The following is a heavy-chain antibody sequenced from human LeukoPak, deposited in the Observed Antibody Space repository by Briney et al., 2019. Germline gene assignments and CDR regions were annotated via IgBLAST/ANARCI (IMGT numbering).Heavy chain of an antibody. CDR1: GYTFTSYG. D-gene: IGHD3-3*02. CDR2: ISAYNGNT. CDR3: ARFTPRLSREKFDY. Sequence: EASVKVSCKASGYTFTSYGINWVRQAPGQGLKWMGWISAYNGNTKYAQNLQGRVTMTTDTSTTTAYMELRSLRSDDTGVYYCARFTPRLSREKFDYWGQGTLVTVSS. J-gene: IGHJ4*02. V-gene: IGHV1-18*01.